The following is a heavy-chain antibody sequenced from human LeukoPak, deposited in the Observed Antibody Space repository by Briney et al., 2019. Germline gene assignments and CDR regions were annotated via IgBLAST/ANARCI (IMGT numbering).Heavy chain of an antibody. V-gene: IGHV4-34*01. CDR2: INHSGST. J-gene: IGHJ6*03. Sequence: PSETLSLTCAVYGGSFSGYYWSWIRQPPGKGLEWIGEINHSGSTNYNPSLKSRVAISVDTSKNQFSLKLSSVTAADTAVYYCAXXXXXXXXXXXPPDYYYYYYMDVWGKGTTVTVSS. CDR3: AXXXXXXXXXXXPPDYYYYYYMDV. CDR1: GGSFSGYY.